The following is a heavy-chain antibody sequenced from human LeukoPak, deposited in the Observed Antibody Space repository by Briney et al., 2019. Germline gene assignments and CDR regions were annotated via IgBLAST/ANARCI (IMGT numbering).Heavy chain of an antibody. V-gene: IGHV4-31*03. J-gene: IGHJ4*02. Sequence: SETLSLTCTVSGGSISSGGYYWSWIRQHPGKGLEWIGYIYYSGSTYYNPSLKGRVTISVDTSKNQFSLKLSSVTAADTAVYYCARSSMVRGVLPFDYWGQGTLVTVSS. CDR2: IYYSGST. CDR1: GGSISSGGYY. CDR3: ARSSMVRGVLPFDY. D-gene: IGHD3-10*01.